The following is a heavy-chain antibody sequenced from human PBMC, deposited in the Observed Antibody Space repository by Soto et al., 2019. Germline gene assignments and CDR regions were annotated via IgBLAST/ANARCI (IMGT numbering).Heavy chain of an antibody. CDR3: EREGHYYGMDV. J-gene: IGHJ6*02. Sequence: PGRSLRLSCAASGFSFSSYGMHWVRQAPGKGLEWVAVIWYDGSNKYYADSVKGRFTISRDNSKNTLYLQMNSLRAEDTAAYYCEREGHYYGMDVWGQGTTVTGSS. CDR2: IWYDGSNK. CDR1: GFSFSSYG. V-gene: IGHV3-33*01.